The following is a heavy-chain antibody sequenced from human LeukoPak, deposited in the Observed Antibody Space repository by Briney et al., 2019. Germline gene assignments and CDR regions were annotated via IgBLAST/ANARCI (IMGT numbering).Heavy chain of an antibody. V-gene: IGHV3-33*01. Sequence: PGGSLRLSCAASEFTFSSYGMHWVRQAPGKGLEWVAVIWYDGSNKYYADSVKGRFTISRDNSKNTLYLQMYSLRAEDTAVYYCARVRSGSYSFLDHWGQGALVTVSS. CDR3: ARVRSGSYSFLDH. D-gene: IGHD1-26*01. CDR1: EFTFSSYG. J-gene: IGHJ4*02. CDR2: IWYDGSNK.